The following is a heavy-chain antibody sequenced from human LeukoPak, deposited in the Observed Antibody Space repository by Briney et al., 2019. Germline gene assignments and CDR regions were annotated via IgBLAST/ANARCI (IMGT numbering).Heavy chain of an antibody. J-gene: IGHJ4*02. CDR3: ARDPAKGDYYFDY. CDR1: GGSISSYY. V-gene: IGHV4-59*12. D-gene: IGHD3-10*01. Sequence: WETLSLTCTVSGGSISSYYWSWIRQPPGKGLEWIGYIYYSGSTNYNPSLKSRVTISVDTSKNQFSLKLNSVTAADTAVYYCARDPAKGDYYFDYWGQGTLVTVSS. CDR2: IYYSGST.